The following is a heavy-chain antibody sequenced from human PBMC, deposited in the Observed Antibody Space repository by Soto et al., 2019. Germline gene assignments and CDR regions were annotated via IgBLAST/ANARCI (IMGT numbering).Heavy chain of an antibody. CDR2: IYTSGST. D-gene: IGHD6-19*01. CDR3: ARDEEGSGPEDYYYYYGMDV. Sequence: SETLSLTCTVSGGSISSYYWSWIRQPAGKGLEWIGRIYTSGSTNYNPSLKSRATMSVDTSKNQFSLKLSSVTAADTAVYYCARDEEGSGPEDYYYYYGMDVWGQGTTVTVSS. V-gene: IGHV4-4*07. CDR1: GGSISSYY. J-gene: IGHJ6*02.